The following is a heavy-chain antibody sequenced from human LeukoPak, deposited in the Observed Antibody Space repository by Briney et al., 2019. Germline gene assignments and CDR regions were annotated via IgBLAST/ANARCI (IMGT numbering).Heavy chain of an antibody. Sequence: PGGSLRLSCAASGFSFSNYNMDWVRQAPGRGLEWVAVISYDGSDKSYADSVKGRFTISRDNAKNSMYLQMSSLRAEDTAVYYCAKLMGPISGGGAFDIWGQGTMVTVSS. V-gene: IGHV3-30*18. CDR2: ISYDGSDK. J-gene: IGHJ3*02. CDR3: AKLMGPISGGGAFDI. D-gene: IGHD2-8*01. CDR1: GFSFSNYN.